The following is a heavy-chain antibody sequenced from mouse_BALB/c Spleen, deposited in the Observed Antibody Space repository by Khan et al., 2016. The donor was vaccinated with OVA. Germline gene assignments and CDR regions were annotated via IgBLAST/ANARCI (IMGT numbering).Heavy chain of an antibody. J-gene: IGHJ3*01. CDR2: IDPPNDDS. CDR1: GFNIKDTY. Sequence: VRLQQSGAELVKPGDSVKLSCSASGFNIKDTYIHWMKQRPEQGLEWIGRIDPPNDDSKYGTKFQAKATLTADTSSNTAYLQLSSLTSEDTAIYYYATLYGNPFAYWGQGTLVSVSA. D-gene: IGHD2-1*01. V-gene: IGHV14-3*02. CDR3: ATLYGNPFAY.